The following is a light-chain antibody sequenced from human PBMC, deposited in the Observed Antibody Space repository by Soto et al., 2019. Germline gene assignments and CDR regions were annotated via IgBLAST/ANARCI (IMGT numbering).Light chain of an antibody. CDR1: QDIKTY. J-gene: IGKJ1*01. CDR3: LQYYNFSWT. Sequence: AIQLTQSPSSLSASVGDRVSITCRASQDIKTYLAWYQQKRGKAPKLLISGTFTLQSGVPSRFNGSGSGTDFTLTISRLQPDDFANYYCLQYYNFSWTFGQGTKVDIK. CDR2: GTF. V-gene: IGKV1-6*01.